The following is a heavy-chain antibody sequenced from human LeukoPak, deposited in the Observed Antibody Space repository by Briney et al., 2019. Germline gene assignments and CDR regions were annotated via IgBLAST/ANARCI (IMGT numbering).Heavy chain of an antibody. Sequence: PGGSLRLSCAASGFTFSSYSMNWVRQAPGKGLEGVSSISSSSSYIYYADSVKGRFTISRDNAKNSLYLQMNSLRAEDTAVYYCARGAWGEQQLPSDYWGQGTLVTVSS. CDR1: GFTFSSYS. D-gene: IGHD6-13*01. CDR2: ISSSSSYI. CDR3: ARGAWGEQQLPSDY. J-gene: IGHJ4*02. V-gene: IGHV3-21*01.